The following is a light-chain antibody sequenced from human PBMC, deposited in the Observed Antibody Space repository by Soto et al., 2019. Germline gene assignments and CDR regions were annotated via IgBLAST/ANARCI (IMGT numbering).Light chain of an antibody. CDR2: AAS. J-gene: IGKJ5*01. Sequence: IQVTQSPSFLSASVGDRVTITCRASQGISSYLAWYQQKPGKAPKLLIYAASTLQSGVPSRFSGSGSGTEFTLTISSLQPEDFATYYCQQLNSCPPEITFGQGTRLEIK. CDR1: QGISSY. V-gene: IGKV1-9*01. CDR3: QQLNSCPPEIT.